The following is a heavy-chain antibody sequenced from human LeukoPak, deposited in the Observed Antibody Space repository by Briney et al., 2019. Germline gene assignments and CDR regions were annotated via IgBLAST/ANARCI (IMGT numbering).Heavy chain of an antibody. CDR3: ARDFEQQLGGAFDY. CDR2: INPNSGGT. D-gene: IGHD6-13*01. CDR1: GYTFTGYY. Sequence: ASVKVSCKASGYTFTGYYMHWVRQAPGQGFEWMGRINPNSGGTNYAQKFQGRVTMTRDTSISTAYMELSRLRSDDTAVYYCARDFEQQLGGAFDYWGQGTLVTVSS. J-gene: IGHJ4*02. V-gene: IGHV1-2*06.